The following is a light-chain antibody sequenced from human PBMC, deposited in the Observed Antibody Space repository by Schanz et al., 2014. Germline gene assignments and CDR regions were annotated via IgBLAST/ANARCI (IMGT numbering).Light chain of an antibody. J-gene: IGLJ2*01. CDR1: SSNIVSNI. V-gene: IGLV1-44*01. CDR2: SNN. Sequence: QSVLTQPPSASGTPGQRVTISCSGSSSNIVSNIVNWYQQLPGTAPKLLIYSNNQRPSGVPDRFSGSKSGTSASLAITGLQTEDEADYYCCSYAGTYSVVFGGGTKLTVL. CDR3: CSYAGTYSVV.